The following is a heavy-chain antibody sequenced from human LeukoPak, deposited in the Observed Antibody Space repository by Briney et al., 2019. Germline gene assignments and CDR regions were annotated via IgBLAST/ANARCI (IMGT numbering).Heavy chain of an antibody. CDR3: ARSAAGNFDY. D-gene: IGHD6-25*01. CDR1: RVTFSSYS. V-gene: IGHV3-21*01. J-gene: IGHJ4*02. Sequence: GGSLRLSCAHSRVTFSSYSMNWVRQAPGKGLEWVSSISSSSSYIYYAESVKGRFTISRDKAKNSLYMQMRSLRDQDTAVYYWARSAAGNFDYWGQGTLVTVSS. CDR2: ISSSSSYI.